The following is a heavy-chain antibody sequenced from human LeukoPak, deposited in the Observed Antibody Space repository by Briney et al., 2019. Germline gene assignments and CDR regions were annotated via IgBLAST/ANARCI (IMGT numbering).Heavy chain of an antibody. CDR3: AKVFSRGYSGYDGYFQH. CDR2: IRYDGSNK. D-gene: IGHD5-12*01. Sequence: PGGSLRLSCAASGFTFSSYGMHWVRQAPGKGLEWVAFIRYDGSNKYYADSVKGRFTISRDNSKNTLYLQMNSLRAEDTAVYYCAKVFSRGYSGYDGYFQHWGQGTLVTVSS. V-gene: IGHV3-30*02. J-gene: IGHJ1*01. CDR1: GFTFSSYG.